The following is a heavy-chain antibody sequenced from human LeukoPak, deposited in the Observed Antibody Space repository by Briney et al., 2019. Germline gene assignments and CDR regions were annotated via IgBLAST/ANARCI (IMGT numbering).Heavy chain of an antibody. CDR2: IYHSGST. CDR1: GYSISSGYY. CDR3: ARHRKGSGSNPFDY. Sequence: PSETLSLNCAVSGYSISSGYYWGWIRQPPGKGLEWIGSIYHSGSTYYNPSLKSRVTISVDTSKNQFSLKLSSVTAADTAVYYCARHRKGSGSNPFDYWGQGTLVTVSS. J-gene: IGHJ4*02. V-gene: IGHV4-38-2*01. D-gene: IGHD3-10*01.